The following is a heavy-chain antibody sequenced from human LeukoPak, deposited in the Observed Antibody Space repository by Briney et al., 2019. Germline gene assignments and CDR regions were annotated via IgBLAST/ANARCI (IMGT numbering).Heavy chain of an antibody. CDR2: LYNSGST. CDR3: ARNLGGNGGSDY. D-gene: IGHD5-12*01. V-gene: IGHV4-59*01. Sequence: SETLSLTCTVSGDSISTYYWSWIRQPPGKGLELIGYLYNSGSTTYNPSLKSRVTISLDTSENQFSLNLSSVTAADTAVYYCARNLGGNGGSDYWGQGTLVTVSS. CDR1: GDSISTYY. J-gene: IGHJ4*02.